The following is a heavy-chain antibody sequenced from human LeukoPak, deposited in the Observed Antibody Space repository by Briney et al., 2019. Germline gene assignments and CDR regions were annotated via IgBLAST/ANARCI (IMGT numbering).Heavy chain of an antibody. CDR2: ISSDTSTI. CDR1: GFTFSSYS. J-gene: IGHJ1*01. Sequence: GRSLRLSCAASGFTFSSYSMNWVRQAPGKGLEWLSYISSDTSTIYYADSVQGRFTISRDNAKKSLYLQMNSLRDEDTALYYCARDGLRFFHHWGQGTLVTVSS. CDR3: ARDGLRFFHH. V-gene: IGHV3-48*02. D-gene: IGHD4-17*01.